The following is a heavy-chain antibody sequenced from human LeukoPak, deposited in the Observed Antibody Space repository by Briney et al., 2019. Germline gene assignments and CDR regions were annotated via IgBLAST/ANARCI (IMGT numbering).Heavy chain of an antibody. V-gene: IGHV3-7*05. CDR3: VMDMDV. CDR1: GFIFGSYW. CDR2: IKEDGSAK. J-gene: IGHJ6*02. Sequence: GSLRLSCAASGFIFGSYWMNWVRQAPGKGMEWVANIKEDGSAKYYVDSVKGRFTISRDNAKNSLYLQMNSLRAEDTAVYYCVMDMDVWGQGTTVTVSS.